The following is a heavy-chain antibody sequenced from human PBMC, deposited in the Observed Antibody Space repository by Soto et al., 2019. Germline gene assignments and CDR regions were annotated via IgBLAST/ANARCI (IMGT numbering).Heavy chain of an antibody. CDR2: IPYDGSNK. CDR3: AKEGRSYDDFWSGSIGSFDI. D-gene: IGHD3-3*01. V-gene: IGHV3-30*02. J-gene: IGHJ3*02. Sequence: QGQLVESGGDAVQPGRSLRLSCVGSGFTFKNHAMHWVRLAPGQGLAWVEYIPYDGSNKAYGDSVQGRFTISGDNSKNTVILQMNSLRVEDTGVFHCAKEGRSYDDFWSGSIGSFDIWGRGTTVTVSS. CDR1: GFTFKNHA.